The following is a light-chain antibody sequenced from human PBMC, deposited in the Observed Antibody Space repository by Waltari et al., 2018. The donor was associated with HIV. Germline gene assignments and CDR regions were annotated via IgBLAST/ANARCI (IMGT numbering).Light chain of an antibody. CDR2: KPS. Sequence: DIQMTQSPSTLSASVGDRVTITSRASQSTSTWLAWYQQKPGKAPKVLIYKPSTLEFGAPSSFSGSGSGTEFTLTISSLHPDDFATYYCQQYHSYPYTFGQGTHLEIK. CDR3: QQYHSYPYT. J-gene: IGKJ2*01. V-gene: IGKV1-5*03. CDR1: QSTSTW.